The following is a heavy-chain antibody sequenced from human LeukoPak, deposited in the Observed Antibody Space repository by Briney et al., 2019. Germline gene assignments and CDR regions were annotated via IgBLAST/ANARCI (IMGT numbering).Heavy chain of an antibody. CDR3: ARITMSRFDP. J-gene: IGHJ5*02. V-gene: IGHV3-53*01. Sequence: YGGGTTYYADSVKGRFTISRDNSKNTLYLQMNSLRAEDTAVYYCARITMSRFDPWAREPWSPS. CDR2: YGGGTT. D-gene: IGHD3-10*02.